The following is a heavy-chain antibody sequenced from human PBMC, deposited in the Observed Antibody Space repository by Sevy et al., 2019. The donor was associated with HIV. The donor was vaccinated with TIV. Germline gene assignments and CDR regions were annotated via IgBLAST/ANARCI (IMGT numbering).Heavy chain of an antibody. CDR1: GYTFTSYD. J-gene: IGHJ4*02. CDR3: ARRGLVGGYSGFDY. D-gene: IGHD2-15*01. V-gene: IGHV1-8*01. Sequence: ASVKVSCKASGYTFTSYDINWVRQATGQGLEWMGWMNPNSGNTGYAQKFQGRVTMTRNTSISTAYMELSSLRSEDTVVCYCARRGLVGGYSGFDYWGQGTLVTVSS. CDR2: MNPNSGNT.